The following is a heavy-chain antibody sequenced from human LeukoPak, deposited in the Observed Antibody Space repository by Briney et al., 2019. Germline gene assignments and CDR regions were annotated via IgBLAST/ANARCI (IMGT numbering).Heavy chain of an antibody. CDR3: ARGIEATRRSTGTCNYFDY. CDR1: GFTFSDYY. V-gene: IGHV3-11*06. Sequence: PGGSLRLSCAASGFTFSDYYMSWIRQAPGKGLEWVSYISSSSSHTNYADSVKGRFTISRDNAKNSLYLQMNSLRAEDTAVYYCARGIEATRRSTGTCNYFDYWGQGTLVTVSP. CDR2: ISSSSSHT. J-gene: IGHJ4*02. D-gene: IGHD5-12*01.